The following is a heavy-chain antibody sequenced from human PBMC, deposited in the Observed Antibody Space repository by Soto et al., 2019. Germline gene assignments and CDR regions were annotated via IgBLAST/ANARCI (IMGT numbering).Heavy chain of an antibody. Sequence: GGSLRLSCAASGFTFSSYGMHWVRQAPGKGLEWVAVIWYDGSNKYYADSVKGRFTISRDNSKNTLYLQMNSLRAEDTAVYYCARDNYATRYFDWLLVSGIRFNWFDPWGQGTLVTVSS. D-gene: IGHD3-9*01. CDR1: GFTFSSYG. V-gene: IGHV3-33*01. J-gene: IGHJ5*02. CDR2: IWYDGSNK. CDR3: ARDNYATRYFDWLLVSGIRFNWFDP.